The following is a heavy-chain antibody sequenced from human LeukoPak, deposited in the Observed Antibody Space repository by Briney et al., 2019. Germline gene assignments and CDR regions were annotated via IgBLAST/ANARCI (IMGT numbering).Heavy chain of an antibody. V-gene: IGHV4-39*02. CDR2: IYYSGST. D-gene: IGHD5-24*01. Sequence: SETLSLTCTVSGGSISSSSYYWGWLRQPPGKGLEWIGSIYYSGSTYYNPSLKSRFTISVDTSKNPFSLKLSSVTAAETAVYYCARDRRQRWLDWFDPGGEGTLVTVSS. CDR3: ARDRRQRWLDWFDP. J-gene: IGHJ5*02. CDR1: GGSISSSSYY.